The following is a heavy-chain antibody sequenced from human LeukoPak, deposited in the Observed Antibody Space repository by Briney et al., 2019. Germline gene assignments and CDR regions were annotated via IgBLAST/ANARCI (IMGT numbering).Heavy chain of an antibody. CDR1: GFTFSSYV. J-gene: IGHJ4*02. CDR3: ARDGVYYGSGSLGLDFDY. V-gene: IGHV3-30-3*01. CDR2: ISDDGDNT. Sequence: GGSLRLSCAASGFTFSSYVMHWVRQAPGKGLEWVAVISDDGDNTYYADSVKGRFTISRDNSKNTLFLQMSSLRAEDTAVYYCARDGVYYGSGSLGLDFDYWGQGTLVTVSS. D-gene: IGHD3-10*01.